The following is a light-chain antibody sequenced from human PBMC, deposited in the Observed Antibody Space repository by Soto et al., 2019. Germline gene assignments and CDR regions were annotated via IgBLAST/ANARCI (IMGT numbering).Light chain of an antibody. Sequence: EIVLTQSPGTLSLSPGERATLSCRASQSVSSSYLGWYQQKPGQAPRLLIYGASSRATGIPDRFSGSGSGTDFSLTISRLEPEDFPVYYCQQYGSSPLTFGGGTKVDIK. CDR3: QQYGSSPLT. J-gene: IGKJ4*01. V-gene: IGKV3-20*01. CDR1: QSVSSSY. CDR2: GAS.